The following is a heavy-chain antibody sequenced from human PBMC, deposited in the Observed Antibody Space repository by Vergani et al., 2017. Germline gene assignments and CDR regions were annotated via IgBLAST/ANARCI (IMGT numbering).Heavy chain of an antibody. CDR1: GFTFSSYA. Sequence: EVQLLESGGGLVQPGGSLRLSCAASGFTFSSYAMSWVRQAPGKGLEWVSAISGSGGSTYYADSVKGRFTISRDNSKNTLYLQMNSLRAEDTAVYYCANAYGSGSYYLLWGQGTLVTVSS. V-gene: IGHV3-23*01. D-gene: IGHD3-10*01. CDR2: ISGSGGST. J-gene: IGHJ4*02. CDR3: ANAYGSGSYYLL.